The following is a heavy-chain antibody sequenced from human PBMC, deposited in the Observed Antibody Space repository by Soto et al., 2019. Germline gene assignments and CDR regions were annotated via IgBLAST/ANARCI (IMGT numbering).Heavy chain of an antibody. Sequence: QVQLQQWGAGLLKPSETLSLTCAVYGGSFSGYYWNWIRQPPGKGLEWIGELNHSGSTNYNPSLKSRVTISVDTSKNQCSLKLSSVTAADTAVYYCARAVYCSGGSCYSNWGQGTLVTVSS. CDR3: ARAVYCSGGSCYSN. J-gene: IGHJ4*02. D-gene: IGHD2-15*01. CDR1: GGSFSGYY. V-gene: IGHV4-34*01. CDR2: LNHSGST.